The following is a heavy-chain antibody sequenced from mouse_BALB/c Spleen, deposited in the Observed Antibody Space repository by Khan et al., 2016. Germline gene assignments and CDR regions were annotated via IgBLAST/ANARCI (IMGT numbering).Heavy chain of an antibody. CDR2: ISYSGST. J-gene: IGHJ2*01. Sequence: EVELVESGPSLVKPSQTLSLTCSVTGDSITSGYWNWIRKFPGNKLEYMGYISYSGSTYYNPSLKSRISITQDTSKNPYYLQLNSVTTEDTATHYCASYDSSGSFFDYWGQGTTLTVSS. V-gene: IGHV3-8*02. CDR1: GDSITSGY. CDR3: ASYDSSGSFFDY. D-gene: IGHD3-2*01.